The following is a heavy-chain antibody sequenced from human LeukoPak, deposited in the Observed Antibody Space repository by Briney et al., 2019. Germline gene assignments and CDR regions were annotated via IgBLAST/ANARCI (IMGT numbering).Heavy chain of an antibody. D-gene: IGHD6-19*01. V-gene: IGHV3-30*02. Sequence: PGGSLRLACAASGFTFSSYGMHWVRQAPGKGLEWVAFIRYDGSNKYYADSVKGRFTISRDNSKNTLYLQMNSLRAEDTAVYYCARVGTGLVPHWGQGTLVTVSS. J-gene: IGHJ4*02. CDR2: IRYDGSNK. CDR1: GFTFSSYG. CDR3: ARVGTGLVPH.